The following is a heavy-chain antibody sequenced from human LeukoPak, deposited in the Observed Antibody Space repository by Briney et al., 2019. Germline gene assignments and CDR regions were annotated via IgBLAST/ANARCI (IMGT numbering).Heavy chain of an antibody. D-gene: IGHD3-9*01. Sequence: PGGSLRLSCAASGFTFSSYGMSWVRQAPGKGLEWVSGINWNGGSTGYADSVKGRFTISRDNAKNSLYLQMNSLRAEDTALYYCARGEERYFDWSTPPDYYYYYMDVWGKGTTVTVSS. CDR1: GFTFSSYG. CDR3: ARGEERYFDWSTPPDYYYYYMDV. CDR2: INWNGGST. V-gene: IGHV3-20*04. J-gene: IGHJ6*03.